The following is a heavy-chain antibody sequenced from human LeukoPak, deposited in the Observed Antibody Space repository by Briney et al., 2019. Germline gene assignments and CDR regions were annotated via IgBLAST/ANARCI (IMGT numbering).Heavy chain of an antibody. D-gene: IGHD1-26*01. V-gene: IGHV3-11*05. CDR1: GFTFSDYY. Sequence: PGGSLRLSRAASGFTFSDYYMSWIRQAPGKGLEWVSYISSSSSYTNYADSVKGRFTISRDNAKNSLYLQMNSLRAEDTAVYYCARAGYSGSYVDAFDIWGQGTMVTVSS. CDR3: ARAGYSGSYVDAFDI. J-gene: IGHJ3*02. CDR2: ISSSSSYT.